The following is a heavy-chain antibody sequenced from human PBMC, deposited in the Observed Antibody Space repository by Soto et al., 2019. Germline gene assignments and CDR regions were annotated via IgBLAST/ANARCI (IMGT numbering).Heavy chain of an antibody. CDR1: GYTFTSYG. CDR3: ARDYYDILTGYYKRYWSDP. CDR2: ISAYNGNT. V-gene: IGHV1-18*01. D-gene: IGHD3-9*01. Sequence: GASVKVSCKASGYTFTSYGISWVRQAPGQGLEWMGWISAYNGNTNYAQKLQGRVTMTTDTSTSTAYMELRSLRSDDTAVYYCARDYYDILTGYYKRYWSDPWGQGTLVTVSS. J-gene: IGHJ5*02.